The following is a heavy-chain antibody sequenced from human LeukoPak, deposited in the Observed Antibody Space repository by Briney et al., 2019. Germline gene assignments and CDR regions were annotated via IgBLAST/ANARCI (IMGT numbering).Heavy chain of an antibody. CDR1: GYTFTSYG. Sequence: GASVKVSCKASGYTFTSYGISWVRQALGQGLEWMGWISGYNGNTNYAQKVQGRVNMTTDTSTSTAYMELRSLRSDDTAVYYCARAPRGYSYGYLDFWGQGSLVTVSS. D-gene: IGHD5-18*01. CDR3: ARAPRGYSYGYLDF. V-gene: IGHV1-18*04. J-gene: IGHJ4*02. CDR2: ISGYNGNT.